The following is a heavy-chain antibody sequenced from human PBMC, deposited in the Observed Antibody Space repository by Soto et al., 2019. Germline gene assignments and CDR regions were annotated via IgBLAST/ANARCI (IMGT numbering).Heavy chain of an antibody. J-gene: IGHJ3*02. CDR1: GGTFSSYA. CDR3: ARPAYDYVWGSYRYGAFDI. V-gene: IGHV1-69*06. Sequence: QVQLVQSGAEVKKPGSSVKVSCKASGGTFSSYAISWVRQAPGQGLEWMGGIIPIFGTANYAQKFQGRVTITADKSTSTAYMELSSLRSEDTAVYYCARPAYDYVWGSYRYGAFDIWGQGTMVTVSS. D-gene: IGHD3-16*02. CDR2: IIPIFGTA.